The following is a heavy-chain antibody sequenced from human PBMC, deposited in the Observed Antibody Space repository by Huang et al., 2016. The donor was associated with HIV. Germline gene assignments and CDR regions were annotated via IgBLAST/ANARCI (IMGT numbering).Heavy chain of an antibody. V-gene: IGHV1-24*01. Sequence: QVQLVQSGAEVKKPGASVKVSCKVSGYTITELSMHWVRQAPGKGLEWMGGFDLEDGETIYAQKFQGRVTMTEDTSSDTAYMELSSLTSEDSAVYYCATAIPKMYYDFWSGYSWFDPWGQGTQVTVSS. J-gene: IGHJ5*02. CDR2: FDLEDGET. CDR1: GYTITELS. CDR3: ATAIPKMYYDFWSGYSWFDP. D-gene: IGHD3-3*01.